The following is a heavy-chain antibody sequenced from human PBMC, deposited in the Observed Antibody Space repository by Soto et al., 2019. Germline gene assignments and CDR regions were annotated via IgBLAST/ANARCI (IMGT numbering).Heavy chain of an antibody. V-gene: IGHV1-69*06. J-gene: IGHJ5*02. CDR2: IIPVFGTG. CDR1: GGTFSSYA. Sequence: QVQLVQSGAEVKKPGSSVKVSCKASGGTFSSYAISWVRQAPGQGLEWMGGIIPVFGTGIYAQKFQGRVTLTAAKSTKTAYMELRSLRSEDTAVYYCASRGGDSYGLFGSGLDPWGQGTLVTVSS. D-gene: IGHD5-18*01. CDR3: ASRGGDSYGLFGSGLDP.